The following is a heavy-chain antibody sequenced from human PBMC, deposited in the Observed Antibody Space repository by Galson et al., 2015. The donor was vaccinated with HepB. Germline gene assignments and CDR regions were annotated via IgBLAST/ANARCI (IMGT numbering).Heavy chain of an antibody. CDR2: IIPIFGTA. Sequence: SVKVSCKASGGTFSSYAISWVRQAPGQGLEWMGGIIPIFGTANYAQKFQGRVTITADESTSTAYMELSSLRSEDTAVYYCARDRIAAAGTRRGPYYYYGMDVWGQGTTVTVSS. D-gene: IGHD6-13*01. V-gene: IGHV1-69*13. CDR1: GGTFSSYA. J-gene: IGHJ6*02. CDR3: ARDRIAAAGTRRGPYYYYGMDV.